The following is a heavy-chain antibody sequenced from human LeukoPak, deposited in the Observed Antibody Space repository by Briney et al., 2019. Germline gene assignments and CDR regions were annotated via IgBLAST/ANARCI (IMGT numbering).Heavy chain of an antibody. V-gene: IGHV1-18*01. CDR2: ISAYNGNT. CDR1: GGTFSSYG. Sequence: ASVKVSCKTSGGTFSSYGISWVRQAPGQGLEWMGWISAYNGNTNYAQKLQGRVTMTTDTSTSTAYMELRSLRSDDTAVYYCARDAPSGWFGEFSDAFNIWGQGTMVTVSS. J-gene: IGHJ3*02. D-gene: IGHD3-10*01. CDR3: ARDAPSGWFGEFSDAFNI.